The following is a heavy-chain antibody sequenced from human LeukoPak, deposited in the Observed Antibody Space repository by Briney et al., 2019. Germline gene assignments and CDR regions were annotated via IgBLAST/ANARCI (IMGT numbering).Heavy chain of an antibody. J-gene: IGHJ6*04. Sequence: SLRLSCAASGFTFDDYAMHWVRQAPGKGLEWVSGISWNSGSIGYADSVKGRFTISRDNAKNSLFLQMNSLRAEDTAVYYRAKTLDVWGKGTTVTVSS. V-gene: IGHV3-9*01. CDR2: ISWNSGSI. CDR3: AKTLDV. CDR1: GFTFDDYA.